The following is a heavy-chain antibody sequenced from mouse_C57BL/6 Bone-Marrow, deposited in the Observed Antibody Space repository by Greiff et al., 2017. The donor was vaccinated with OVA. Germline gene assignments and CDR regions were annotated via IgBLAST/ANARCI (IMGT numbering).Heavy chain of an antibody. D-gene: IGHD4-1*01. V-gene: IGHV1-42*01. CDR3: ARGGTSPFAY. CDR2: INPSTGGT. J-gene: IGHJ3*01. Sequence: EVKLMESGPELVKPGASVKISCKASGYSFTGYYMNWVKQSPEKSLEWIGEINPSTGGTTYNQKFKAKATLTVDKSSSTAYMQLKSLTSEDSAAYYCARGGTSPFAYWGQGTLVTVSA. CDR1: GYSFTGYY.